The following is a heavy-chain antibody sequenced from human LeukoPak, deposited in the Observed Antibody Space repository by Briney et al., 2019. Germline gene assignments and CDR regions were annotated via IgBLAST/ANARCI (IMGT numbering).Heavy chain of an antibody. J-gene: IGHJ4*02. D-gene: IGHD3-9*01. V-gene: IGHV4-34*01. Sequence: SETLSLTCTVSGGSISGYYWSWIRQPPGKGLEWIGEINHSGSTNYNPSLKSRVTISVDTSKNQFSLKLSSVTAAYTAVYYCARGGARPRYHHFDYWGQGTLVTVSS. CDR2: INHSGST. CDR1: GGSISGYY. CDR3: ARGGARPRYHHFDY.